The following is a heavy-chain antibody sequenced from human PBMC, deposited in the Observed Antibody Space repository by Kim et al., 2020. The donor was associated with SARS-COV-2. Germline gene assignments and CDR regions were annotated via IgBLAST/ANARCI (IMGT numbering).Heavy chain of an antibody. Sequence: GGSLRLSCAASGFTFSSYAMHWVRQAPGKGLEWMIVISFDGSNEYYVDSVKGRFTISRDNSKNTLYLQMNSLRAEDTAVYYCAGGRGYFDYWGQGTLVTV. D-gene: IGHD3-16*01. CDR2: ISFDGSNE. V-gene: IGHV3-30*04. CDR1: GFTFSSYA. J-gene: IGHJ4*02. CDR3: AGGRGYFDY.